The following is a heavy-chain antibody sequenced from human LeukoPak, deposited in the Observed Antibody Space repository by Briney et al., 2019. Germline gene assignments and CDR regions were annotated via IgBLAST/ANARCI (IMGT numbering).Heavy chain of an antibody. CDR2: INPTGGHS. V-gene: IGHV1-46*01. CDR3: ARGMSELYYYCMDV. Sequence: ASVTVSCKASGYSFTSYYMHWVRQAPGQGLEWMGIINPTGGHSSYAQKFQGRLTMTRDPSTSTVYMELSSLRSEDTAEYFCARGMSELYYYCMDVWGQGTAVTVSS. CDR1: GYSFTSYY. D-gene: IGHD3-16*01. J-gene: IGHJ6*02.